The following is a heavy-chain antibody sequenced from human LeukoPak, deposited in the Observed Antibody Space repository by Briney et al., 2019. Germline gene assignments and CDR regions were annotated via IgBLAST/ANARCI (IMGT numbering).Heavy chain of an antibody. CDR3: VRARSRSSTYWLGY. CDR1: GYTFTDYF. CDR2: LNPYSGAT. V-gene: IGHV1-2*02. Sequence: ASVKVSCKASGYTFTDYFIHWVRQAPGQGLEWMGWLNPYSGATDFALSFRGRVTMTRDTSVDPASIEANSLTSDGTCVCYCVRARSRSSTYWLGYWSQGTLVVVSS. D-gene: IGHD2-8*02. J-gene: IGHJ4*02.